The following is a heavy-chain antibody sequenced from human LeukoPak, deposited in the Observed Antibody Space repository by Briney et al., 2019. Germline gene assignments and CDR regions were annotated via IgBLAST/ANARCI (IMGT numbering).Heavy chain of an antibody. CDR2: IYYSGST. CDR3: ARQRYCSSTSCYRNAEYFQH. Sequence: ETLSLTCTVSGGSISSSSYYWGWIRQPPGKGLEWIGSIYYSGSTYYNPSLKRRVTISVDTSKNQFSLKLSSVTAADTAVYYCARQRYCSSTSCYRNAEYFQHWGQGTLVTVSS. V-gene: IGHV4-39*01. CDR1: GGSISSSSYY. D-gene: IGHD2-2*02. J-gene: IGHJ1*01.